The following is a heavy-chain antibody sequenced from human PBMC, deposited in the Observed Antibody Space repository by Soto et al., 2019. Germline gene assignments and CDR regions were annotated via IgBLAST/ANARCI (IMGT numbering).Heavy chain of an antibody. D-gene: IGHD3-10*01. Sequence: SETLSLTCAVSSGSISSSNWWSWVRQPPGKGLEWIGEIYHSGSTNYNPYLKSQDTISVDKSKNHFSLKLSSVTAADTAVYYCARSVFRYYYYMDVWGKGTTVT. CDR2: IYHSGST. J-gene: IGHJ6*03. V-gene: IGHV4-4*02. CDR1: SGSISSSNW. CDR3: ARSVFRYYYYMDV.